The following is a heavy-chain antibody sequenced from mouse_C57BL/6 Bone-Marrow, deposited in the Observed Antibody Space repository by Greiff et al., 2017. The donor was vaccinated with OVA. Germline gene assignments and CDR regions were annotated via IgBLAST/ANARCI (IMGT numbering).Heavy chain of an antibody. CDR3: VRGGNPYAMDY. J-gene: IGHJ4*01. CDR1: GFSFNTYA. Sequence: EVKLMESGGGLVQPKGSLKLSCAASGFSFNTYAMNWVRQAPGKGLEWVARIRSKSNNYATYYDDSVKDRFTISRDDSESMLYLQMNNLKTEDTSMYYCVRGGNPYAMDYWGQGTSVTVSS. D-gene: IGHD2-1*01. V-gene: IGHV10-1*01. CDR2: IRSKSNNYAT.